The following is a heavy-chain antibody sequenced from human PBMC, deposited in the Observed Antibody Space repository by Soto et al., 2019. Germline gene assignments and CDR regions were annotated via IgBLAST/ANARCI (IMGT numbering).Heavy chain of an antibody. CDR3: ARSHGIAAAGDY. CDR2: IWYDGSNK. Sequence: LRLSCAASGFTFSSYGMHWVRQAPGKGLEWVAVIWYDGSNKYYADSVKGRFTISRDNSKNTLYLQMNSLRAEDTAVYYCARSHGIAAAGDYWGQGTLVTVSS. CDR1: GFTFSSYG. V-gene: IGHV3-33*01. D-gene: IGHD6-13*01. J-gene: IGHJ4*02.